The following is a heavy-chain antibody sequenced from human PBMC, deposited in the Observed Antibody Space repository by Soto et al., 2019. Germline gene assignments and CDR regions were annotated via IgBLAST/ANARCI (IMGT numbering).Heavy chain of an antibody. V-gene: IGHV2-5*02. CDR3: ARLTRGVYDLDRLWEKFDG. D-gene: IGHD5-12*01. CDR2: IYWDDDK. CDR1: GFSISSIGMG. J-gene: IGHJ4*02. Sequence: QITVKESGLTLVKPTETLTLTCTFSGFSISSIGMGVGWIRQPPGKALEWLTFIYWDDDKRYRPTLSSRLTITKDPSKNQVDLTMTNMDPVDTATYYCARLTRGVYDLDRLWEKFDGWGQGALVTVS.